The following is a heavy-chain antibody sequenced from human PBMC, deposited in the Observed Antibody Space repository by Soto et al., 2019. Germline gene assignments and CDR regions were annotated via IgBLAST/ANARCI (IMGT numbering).Heavy chain of an antibody. CDR1: GYTFTSYD. CDR2: MNPNSGNT. Sequence: ASVKVSCKASGYTFTSYDINWVRQATGQGLEWMGWMNPNSGNTDYAQKFQGRVTMTRNTSISTAYMELSRLRSDDTAVYYCARDHGGWNLDSGRSIYYYMDVWGKGTTVTVSS. CDR3: ARDHGGWNLDSGRSIYYYMDV. D-gene: IGHD1-7*01. V-gene: IGHV1-8*01. J-gene: IGHJ6*03.